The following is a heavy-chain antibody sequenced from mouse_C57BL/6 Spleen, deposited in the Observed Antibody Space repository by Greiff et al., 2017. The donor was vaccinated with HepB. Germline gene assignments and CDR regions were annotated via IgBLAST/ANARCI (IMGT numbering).Heavy chain of an antibody. CDR1: GFSLTSYG. V-gene: IGHV2-2*01. CDR3: ASYGSSYEGYFDV. CDR2: IWSGGST. J-gene: IGHJ1*03. Sequence: VQLQQSGPGLVQPSQSLSITCTVSGFSLTSYGVHWVRQSPGKGLEWLGVIWSGGSTDYNAAFISRLSISKDNSKSQVFFKMNSLQADDTAIYYCASYGSSYEGYFDVWGTGTTVTVSS. D-gene: IGHD1-1*01.